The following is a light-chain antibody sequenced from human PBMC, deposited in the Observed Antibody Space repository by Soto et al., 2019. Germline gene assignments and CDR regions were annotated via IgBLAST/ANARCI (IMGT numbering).Light chain of an antibody. CDR2: EVS. J-gene: IGLJ2*01. Sequence: QSALTQPASVSGSPGQSITISCTGTNSDIGSYDLVSWYQQHPGKAPKLMIYEVSKRPSGLSNRFSGSKSGNTASLTISGLQAEDGADYYCCSYAGTSALVFGGVTKLTVL. V-gene: IGLV2-23*02. CDR3: CSYAGTSALV. CDR1: NSDIGSYDL.